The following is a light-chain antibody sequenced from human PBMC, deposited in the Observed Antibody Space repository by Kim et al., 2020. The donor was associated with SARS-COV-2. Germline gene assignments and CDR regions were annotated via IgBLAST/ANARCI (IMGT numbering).Light chain of an antibody. CDR1: QSISSH. CDR3: QQSYNSPQIT. CDR2: AAS. Sequence: SLGDRVSITCRADQSISSHLSWYQHKPGRAPKLLIYAASSLQSEVPSRFSGSGSGTDFTLTISSLQPEDFATYYCQQSYNSPQITFGQGTRLEIK. V-gene: IGKV1-39*01. J-gene: IGKJ5*01.